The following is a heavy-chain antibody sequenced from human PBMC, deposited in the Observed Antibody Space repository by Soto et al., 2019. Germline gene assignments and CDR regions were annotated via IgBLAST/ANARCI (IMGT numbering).Heavy chain of an antibody. J-gene: IGHJ6*03. CDR3: AIELGYCSGGSCYSFFLDV. CDR2: IIPILGIA. Sequence: SVKVSCKASGGTFSSYTIGWVRQAPGQGLEWMGRIIPILGIANYAQKFQGRVTITADKSTSTAYMELSSLRSEDTAVYYCAIELGYCSGGSCYSFFLDVWGKGTTVTVSS. CDR1: GGTFSSYT. V-gene: IGHV1-69*02. D-gene: IGHD2-15*01.